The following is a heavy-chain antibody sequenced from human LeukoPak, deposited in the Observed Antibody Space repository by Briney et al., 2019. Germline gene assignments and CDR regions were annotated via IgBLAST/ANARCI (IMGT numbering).Heavy chain of an antibody. CDR2: IYHSGST. CDR1: GYSISSGYY. CDR3: ARARGWNHHFDY. J-gene: IGHJ4*02. Sequence: PSETLSLTCTVSGYSISSGYYWGWIRQPPGKGLEWIGSIYHSGSTYYNPSLKSRVTISVDTSKNQFSLKLSSVTAADTAVYYCARARGWNHHFDYWGQGTLVTVSS. V-gene: IGHV4-38-2*02. D-gene: IGHD1-14*01.